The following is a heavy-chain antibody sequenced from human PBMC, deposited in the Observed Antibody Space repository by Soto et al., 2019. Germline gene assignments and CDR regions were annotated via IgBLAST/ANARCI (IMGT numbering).Heavy chain of an antibody. J-gene: IGHJ5*02. CDR2: IYYSGST. CDR3: ARVPFGRGNWLDP. D-gene: IGHD3-3*01. CDR1: GGSISSYY. V-gene: IGHV4-59*01. Sequence: SETLSLTCTVSGGSISSYYWSWIRQPPGKGLEWIGYIYYSGSTNYNPSLKSRVTISVDTSKNQFSLKLSSVTAADTAVYYCARVPFGRGNWLDPWGQGTLVTVSS.